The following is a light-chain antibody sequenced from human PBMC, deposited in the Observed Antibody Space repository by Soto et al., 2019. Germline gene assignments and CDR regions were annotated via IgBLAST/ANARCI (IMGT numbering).Light chain of an antibody. CDR1: SSDVGGYNY. J-gene: IGLJ2*01. Sequence: QSALTQPPSASGSPGQLVTISCTGTSSDVGGYNYVSWYQQYPGKAPKLMIYEVTKRPSGVPDRFSGSKSGNTASLTVSGLQAEDEADYYCSSYAGSNNLVFGGGTKLTVL. CDR2: EVT. CDR3: SSYAGSNNLV. V-gene: IGLV2-8*01.